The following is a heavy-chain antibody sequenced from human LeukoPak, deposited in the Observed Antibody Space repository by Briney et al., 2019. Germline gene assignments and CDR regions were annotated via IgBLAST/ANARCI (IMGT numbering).Heavy chain of an antibody. V-gene: IGHV5-51*01. CDR1: GSIFTSYW. Sequence: GASLQISCEGSGSIFTSYWIGWVRQLPGKGLEWMAIIYPGDSDTRYSPSFQGQVTISAAKSISTAYLQWSSLKASDTAMYYCARPYYYDSGQYYFHYWGQGTLVTVSS. J-gene: IGHJ4*02. CDR2: IYPGDSDT. D-gene: IGHD3-10*01. CDR3: ARPYYYDSGQYYFHY.